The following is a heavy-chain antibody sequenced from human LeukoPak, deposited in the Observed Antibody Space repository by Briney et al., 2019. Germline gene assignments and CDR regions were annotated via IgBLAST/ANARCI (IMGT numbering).Heavy chain of an antibody. CDR1: GYSISSGYQ. J-gene: IGHJ5*02. Sequence: PSETLSLTCGVSGYSISSGYQWAWIRQSPGKGLEWIGSIYHSGSAHYSPSLKSRVTISVETSKNQFTLDMYSVTAADTAAYYCARDPRWLTPDCTSTSCYENYFDPWGQGTLVTVSS. CDR3: ARDPRWLTPDCTSTSCYENYFDP. CDR2: IYHSGSA. V-gene: IGHV4-38-2*02. D-gene: IGHD2-2*01.